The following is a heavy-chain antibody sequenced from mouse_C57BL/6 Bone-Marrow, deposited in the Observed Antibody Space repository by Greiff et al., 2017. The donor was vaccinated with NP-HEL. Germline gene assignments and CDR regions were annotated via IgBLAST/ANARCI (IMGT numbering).Heavy chain of an antibody. Sequence: QVQLQQPGAELVKPGASVKLSCKASGYTFTSYLMHWVKQRPGRGLEWIGRIDPNSGGTKYNEKFKSKATLTVDKPSSTAYMQLNSLKSEDSAVYNCARYDDGSSSFDYWGQGTTLTGTS. CDR3: ARYDDGSSSFDY. CDR1: GYTFTSYL. V-gene: IGHV1-72*01. D-gene: IGHD1-1*01. J-gene: IGHJ2*01. CDR2: IDPNSGGT.